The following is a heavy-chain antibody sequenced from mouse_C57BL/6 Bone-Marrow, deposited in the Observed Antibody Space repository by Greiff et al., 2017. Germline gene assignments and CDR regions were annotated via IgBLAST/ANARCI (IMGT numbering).Heavy chain of an antibody. CDR3: ARCGVLITTVVAPPFAY. Sequence: QVQLQQSGAELARPGASVKLSCKASGYTFTSYGISWVKQRTGQGLEWIGEIYPRSGNTYYNEKFKGKATLTADKSSRTAYMERRSLTSEDSVVYFCARCGVLITTVVAPPFAYWGQGTLVTVSA. CDR1: GYTFTSYG. J-gene: IGHJ3*01. D-gene: IGHD1-1*01. CDR2: IYPRSGNT. V-gene: IGHV1-81*01.